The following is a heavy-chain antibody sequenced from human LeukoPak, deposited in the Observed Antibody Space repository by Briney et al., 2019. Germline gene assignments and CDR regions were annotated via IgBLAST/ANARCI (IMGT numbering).Heavy chain of an antibody. Sequence: GGSLRLSCAASGFTFSSYWMSWVRQAPGKGLEWVANIKQDGSEKYYVDSVKGRFTISRDNAKNSLSLQMNSLRAEDTAVYYCARRGGYCNSASCHNGAFDIWGQGTMVTVSS. V-gene: IGHV3-7*01. D-gene: IGHD2-2*02. CDR2: IKQDGSEK. CDR3: ARRGGYCNSASCHNGAFDI. CDR1: GFTFSSYW. J-gene: IGHJ3*02.